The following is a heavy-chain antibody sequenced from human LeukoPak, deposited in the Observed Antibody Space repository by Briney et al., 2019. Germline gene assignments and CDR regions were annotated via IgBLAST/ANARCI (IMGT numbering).Heavy chain of an antibody. CDR3: ARVEDTSGWYWIAY. CDR1: GFTFSSYW. V-gene: IGHV3-74*01. CDR2: INTDGSST. J-gene: IGHJ4*02. D-gene: IGHD6-19*01. Sequence: GGSLRLSCAASGFTFSSYWMHWVRQAPGKGLVWVSRINTDGSSTSYADSVKGRFTISRDNAKNTLYLQMNGLRAEDTAVYYCARVEDTSGWYWIAYWGRGTLVTVSS.